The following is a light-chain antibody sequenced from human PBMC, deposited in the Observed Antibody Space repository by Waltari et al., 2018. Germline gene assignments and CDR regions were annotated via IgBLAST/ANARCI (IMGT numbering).Light chain of an antibody. CDR2: YKSDSDK. Sequence: QAVLTQPSSLSASPGASASLTCTLRSGINVGTYRIYWYQQKPGSPPQYLLRYKSDSDKQQGSGVPSRFSGSNDASANAGILLIAGLQSEDEADYYCMIWHSSAYVFGTGTKVTVL. CDR3: MIWHSSAYV. V-gene: IGLV5-45*03. CDR1: SGINVGTYR. J-gene: IGLJ1*01.